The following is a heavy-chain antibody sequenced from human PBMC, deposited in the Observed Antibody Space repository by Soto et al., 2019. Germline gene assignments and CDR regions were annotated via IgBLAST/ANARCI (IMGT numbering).Heavy chain of an antibody. J-gene: IGHJ4*02. CDR1: GGSISSSSDY. D-gene: IGHD5-12*01. V-gene: IGHV4-39*01. CDR3: ARTAAMATIRY. Sequence: PXETLSLSCTVSGGSISSSSDYGGWIRQPPGKGLEWIGSIYYSGSTYYNPSLKSRVTISVDTSKNQFSLKLSSVTAADTAVYYCARTAAMATIRYWGQGTLVTVSS. CDR2: IYYSGST.